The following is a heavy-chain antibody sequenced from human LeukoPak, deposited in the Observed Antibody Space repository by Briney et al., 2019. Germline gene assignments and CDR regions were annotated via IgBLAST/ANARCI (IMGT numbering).Heavy chain of an antibody. J-gene: IGHJ6*03. CDR2: IYHSGST. Sequence: NPSETLSLTCTVSGGSISSGGYYWSWIRQPPGKGLEWIGYIYHSGSTYYNPSLKSRVTISVDTSKNQFSLNLSSVTAADTAVYYCARWYCSSTTCYHMDVWGKGTTVTVSS. CDR3: ARWYCSSTTCYHMDV. CDR1: GGSISSGGYY. D-gene: IGHD2/OR15-2a*01. V-gene: IGHV4-30-2*02.